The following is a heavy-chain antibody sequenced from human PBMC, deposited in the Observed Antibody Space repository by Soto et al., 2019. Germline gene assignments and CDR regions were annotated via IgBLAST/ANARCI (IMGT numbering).Heavy chain of an antibody. V-gene: IGHV1-18*01. CDR2: ISAYNGNT. D-gene: IGHD3-10*01. J-gene: IGHJ5*02. CDR1: GYTFTSYG. CDR3: ARVENGWFGELEGWFDP. Sequence: QVQLVQSGAEVKKPGASVKVSCKASGYTFTSYGISWVRQAPGQGLEWMGWISAYNGNTNYAQKLQGRVTMTTDTSTSTAYMEMRSLRSDDTAVYYCARVENGWFGELEGWFDPWGQGTLVTVSS.